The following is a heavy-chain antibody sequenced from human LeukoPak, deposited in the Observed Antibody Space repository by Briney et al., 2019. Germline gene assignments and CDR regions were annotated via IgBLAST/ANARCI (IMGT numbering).Heavy chain of an antibody. D-gene: IGHD3-10*01. J-gene: IGHJ4*02. CDR2: IYWNDYK. CDR1: GLSLTTRGVG. CDR3: AHETSGSGYFDY. V-gene: IGHV2-5*01. Sequence: SGPTLVKPTQTLTLTCTFSGLSLTTRGVGVAWIRQPPGKALEWLAIIYWNDYKRYSPSLKTRLTITKDTSKNQVVLTVTNMDPVDTGTFYCAHETSGSGYFDYWGQGTLVTVS.